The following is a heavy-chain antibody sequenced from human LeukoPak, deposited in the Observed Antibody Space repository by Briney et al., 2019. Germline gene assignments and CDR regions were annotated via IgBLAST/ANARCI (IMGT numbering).Heavy chain of an antibody. V-gene: IGHV3-33*01. Sequence: GRSLRLSCAASGFTFSNYGFYWVRQAPGKGLEWVALIWYDGSKKLYADSVKGRFTISRDNSKNTLYLQMNSLRDEDTAVYYCAREGRTDIVVVPAGKGSYYYYMDVWGKGTTVTVSS. CDR1: GFTFSNYG. J-gene: IGHJ6*03. CDR3: AREGRTDIVVVPAGKGSYYYYMDV. D-gene: IGHD2-2*01. CDR2: IWYDGSKK.